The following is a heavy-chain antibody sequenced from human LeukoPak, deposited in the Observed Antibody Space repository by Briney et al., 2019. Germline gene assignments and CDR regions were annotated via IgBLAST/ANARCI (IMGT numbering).Heavy chain of an antibody. CDR3: ARGLNSGYYYYGMDV. D-gene: IGHD4-23*01. J-gene: IGHJ6*02. CDR2: IIPNSGGT. V-gene: IGHV1-2*02. CDR1: GYTLTGYY. Sequence: GASVKVSCKASGYTLTGYYMHWVRQAPGQGLEWMGWIIPNSGGTNYAQKFQGRVTMTRDTSISTAYMELSRLRSDDTAVYYCARGLNSGYYYYGMDVWGQGTTVTVSS.